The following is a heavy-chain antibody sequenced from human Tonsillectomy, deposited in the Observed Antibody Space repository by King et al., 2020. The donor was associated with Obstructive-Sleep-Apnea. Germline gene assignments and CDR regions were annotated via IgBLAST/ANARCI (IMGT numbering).Heavy chain of an antibody. CDR1: GGPSSSKP. CDR2: ITPLFGAA. Sequence: QLVQSGAEVKKPGSSVKFSSKASGGPSSSKPISWVRQAAGQGLEWMGGITPLFGAANYAQKFQGRVTITADDSTSTAYMELSSLRSEDTAMYYCAWDYYDSSGYFFPIDHWGQGTLVTVSS. J-gene: IGHJ5*02. V-gene: IGHV1-69*12. D-gene: IGHD3-22*01. CDR3: AWDYYDSSGYFFPIDH.